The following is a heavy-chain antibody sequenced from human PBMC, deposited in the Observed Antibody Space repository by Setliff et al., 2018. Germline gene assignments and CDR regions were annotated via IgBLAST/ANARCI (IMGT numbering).Heavy chain of an antibody. CDR1: GGSFSAYY. D-gene: IGHD7-27*01. V-gene: IGHV4-34*01. J-gene: IGHJ4*02. Sequence: SETLSLTCAVYGGSFSAYYWSWVRQPPGKGLEWIGEINHSGRATYNPSLKSRVTISVDTSKNQFSLKLNSVTAADTAVYFCARFGPLDLTGDWAFDSWGQGTLVTVSS. CDR2: INHSGRA. CDR3: ARFGPLDLTGDWAFDS.